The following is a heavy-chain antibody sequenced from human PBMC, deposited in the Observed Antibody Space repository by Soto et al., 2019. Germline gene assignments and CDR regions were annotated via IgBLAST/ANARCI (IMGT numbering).Heavy chain of an antibody. V-gene: IGHV3-30-3*01. J-gene: IGHJ1*01. CDR1: GFTFNSFP. Sequence: QVQLVESGGGVVQPGRSLRLSCAASGFTFNSFPRHGVRKAPGKGLEWVAVISHDGSHKYSADSVKGRFTISRDDSKNTLYLQMSSLRVEDTAIYYCATWEERYFQDWGQGTLVTVSS. D-gene: IGHD1-26*01. CDR2: ISHDGSHK. CDR3: ATWEERYFQD.